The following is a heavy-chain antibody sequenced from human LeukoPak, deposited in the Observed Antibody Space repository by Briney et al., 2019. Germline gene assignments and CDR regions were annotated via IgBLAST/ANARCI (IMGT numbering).Heavy chain of an antibody. Sequence: GGSLRLSCAASGFTFSSYDMSWVREAPGKGLEWVSAISGSGGSTYYADSVKGRFTISRDNSKNTLYLQMNSLGAEDTAVYYCAKDRLGIAAAGTSDYWGQGTLVTVSS. V-gene: IGHV3-23*01. J-gene: IGHJ4*02. CDR3: AKDRLGIAAAGTSDY. CDR2: ISGSGGST. D-gene: IGHD6-13*01. CDR1: GFTFSSYD.